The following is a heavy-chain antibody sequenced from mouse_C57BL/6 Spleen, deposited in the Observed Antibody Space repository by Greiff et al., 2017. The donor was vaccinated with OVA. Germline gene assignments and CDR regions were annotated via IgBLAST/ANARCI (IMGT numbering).Heavy chain of an antibody. Sequence: QVQLQQSGPELVKPGASVKISCKASGYAFSSSWMNWVKQRPGKGLEWIGRIYPGDGDTNYNGKFKGKATLTADKSSSTAYMQLSSLTSEDSAVYFCARGYYSNQFAYWGQGTLVTVSA. V-gene: IGHV1-82*01. CDR3: ARGYYSNQFAY. J-gene: IGHJ3*01. CDR1: GYAFSSSW. CDR2: IYPGDGDT. D-gene: IGHD2-5*01.